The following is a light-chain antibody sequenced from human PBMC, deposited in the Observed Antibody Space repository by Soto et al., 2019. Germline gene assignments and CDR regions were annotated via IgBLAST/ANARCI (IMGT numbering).Light chain of an antibody. CDR3: SSYTSSGTLEV. CDR2: DVS. CDR1: SSDVAGYNY. Sequence: QSVLTQPASVSGSPVQSITISCTGTSSDVAGYNYVSWYQQHPGKAPKLMIYDVSNRPSGVSNRFSGSKSGNTASLTVSGLQAEDEADYYCSSYTSSGTLEVFGTGTKVTVL. J-gene: IGLJ1*01. V-gene: IGLV2-14*01.